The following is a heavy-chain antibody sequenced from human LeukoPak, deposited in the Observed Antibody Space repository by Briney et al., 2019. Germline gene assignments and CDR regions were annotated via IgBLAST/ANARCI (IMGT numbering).Heavy chain of an antibody. CDR2: IIPIFGTA. Sequence: SVKVSCKASGGTFSSYAISWVRQAPGQGLEWMGGIIPIFGTANYAQKFQGRVTITADESTSTAYMELSSLRSEDTAVYYCASVGTRNRSPFDCWGQGTLVTVSS. CDR3: ASVGTRNRSPFDC. J-gene: IGHJ4*02. V-gene: IGHV1-69*13. CDR1: GGTFSSYA. D-gene: IGHD3-16*02.